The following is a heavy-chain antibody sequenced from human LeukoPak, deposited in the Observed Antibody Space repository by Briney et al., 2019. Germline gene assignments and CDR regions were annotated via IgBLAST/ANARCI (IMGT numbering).Heavy chain of an antibody. Sequence: PSETLSLTCAVYGGSFSGYYWSWIRQPPGKGLEWIGEINHSGSTNYNPSLKSRVTISVDTSKNQFSLKLSSVTAADTAVYYCASSFTYYYDSSRCPFDYWGQGTLVTVSS. CDR1: GGSFSGYY. V-gene: IGHV4-34*01. D-gene: IGHD3-22*01. CDR2: INHSGST. CDR3: ASSFTYYYDSSRCPFDY. J-gene: IGHJ4*02.